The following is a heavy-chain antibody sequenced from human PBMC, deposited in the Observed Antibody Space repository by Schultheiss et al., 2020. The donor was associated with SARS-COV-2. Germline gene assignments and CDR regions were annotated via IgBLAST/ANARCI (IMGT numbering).Heavy chain of an antibody. CDR1: GFTFSSYA. Sequence: GGSLRLSCAASGFTFSSYAMSWVRQAPGKGLEWVSAISGSGGSTYYADSVKGRFTISRDNFKNTLYLQMNNLRAEDTAIYYCAKDRGGSGSLTLGRVDLDCWGQGTLVTVSS. V-gene: IGHV3-23*01. CDR2: ISGSGGST. CDR3: AKDRGGSGSLTLGRVDLDC. J-gene: IGHJ4*02. D-gene: IGHD1-26*01.